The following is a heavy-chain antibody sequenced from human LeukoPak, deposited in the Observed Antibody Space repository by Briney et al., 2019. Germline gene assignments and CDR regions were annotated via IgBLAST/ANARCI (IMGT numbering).Heavy chain of an antibody. CDR3: ARGGLLWFGELLSEDYYYYYMDV. Sequence: ASVKVSCKASGYTFTSYGISWVRQAPGQGLEWMGWISAYNGNTNYVQKLQGRVTMTTDTSTSTAYMELRSLRSDDTAVYYCARGGLLWFGELLSEDYYYYYMDVWGKGTPVTVSS. V-gene: IGHV1-18*01. J-gene: IGHJ6*03. CDR2: ISAYNGNT. D-gene: IGHD3-10*01. CDR1: GYTFTSYG.